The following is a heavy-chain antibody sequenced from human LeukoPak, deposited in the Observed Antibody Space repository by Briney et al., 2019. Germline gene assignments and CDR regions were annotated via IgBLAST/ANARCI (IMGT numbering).Heavy chain of an antibody. CDR1: GFTFSSYE. CDR2: ISSSGSTI. D-gene: IGHD3-10*01. V-gene: IGHV3-48*03. CDR3: ARDRLWFGESPDAFDI. J-gene: IGHJ3*02. Sequence: GGSLRLSCAASGFTFSSYEMNWVRQAPGKGLEWVSYISSSGSTIYCADSVKGRFTISRDNAKNSLYLQMNSLRAEDTAVYYCARDRLWFGESPDAFDIWGQGTMVTVSS.